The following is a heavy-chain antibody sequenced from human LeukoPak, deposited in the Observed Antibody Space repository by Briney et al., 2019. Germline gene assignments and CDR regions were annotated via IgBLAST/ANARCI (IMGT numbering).Heavy chain of an antibody. CDR3: ARYGEISYYFDY. J-gene: IGHJ4*02. Sequence: GGSLRLSCAASGFTFSSYSMNWVRQAPGKGLEWVSSISSSSSSYIYYADSVKGRFTISTDNAKNSLYLQMNSLRAEDTAVYYCARYGEISYYFDYWGQGTLVTVSS. CDR2: ISSSSSSYI. V-gene: IGHV3-21*01. D-gene: IGHD7-27*01. CDR1: GFTFSSYS.